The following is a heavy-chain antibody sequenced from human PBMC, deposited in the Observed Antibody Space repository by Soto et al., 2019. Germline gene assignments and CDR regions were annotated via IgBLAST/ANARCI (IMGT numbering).Heavy chain of an antibody. Sequence: ASVKVSCKASGGTFSSYAISWVRQAPGQGLEWMGGIIPIFGTANYAQKFQGRVTITADEPTSTAYMELSSLRSEDTAVYYCARSGGYNGYESGYFDYWGQGTLVTVSS. CDR1: GGTFSSYA. CDR2: IIPIFGTA. J-gene: IGHJ4*02. D-gene: IGHD5-12*01. CDR3: ARSGGYNGYESGYFDY. V-gene: IGHV1-69*13.